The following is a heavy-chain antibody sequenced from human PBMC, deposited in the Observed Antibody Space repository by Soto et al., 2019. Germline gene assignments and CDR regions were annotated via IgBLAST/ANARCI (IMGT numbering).Heavy chain of an antibody. J-gene: IGHJ5*02. CDR1: GYTFTGYY. Sequence: GASVKVSCKASGYTFTGYYMHWVRQAPGQGLEWMGWINPNRGGTNYAQKFQGRVTMTRDTSISTAYMELRRLRSDDKSVYYYARLNRQLYRSSTTCNSWGRGTLGTVSS. CDR3: ARLNRQLYRSSTTCNS. CDR2: INPNRGGT. D-gene: IGHD2-2*01. V-gene: IGHV1-2*02.